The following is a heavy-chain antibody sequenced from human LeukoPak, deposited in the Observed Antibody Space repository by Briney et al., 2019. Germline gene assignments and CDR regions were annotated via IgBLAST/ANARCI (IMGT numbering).Heavy chain of an antibody. D-gene: IGHD2-15*01. CDR1: GYTFTGYY. CDR3: ARARYCSGGSCYSDY. V-gene: IGHV1-2*02. CDR2: INPNSGGT. J-gene: IGHJ4*02. Sequence: GASVKVSCKASGYTFTGYYMHWVRQAPGQGLEWMGWINPNSGGTNYAQKFQGRVTMTRDTSISTAYMELSRLRSDDTAVYYCARARYCSGGSCYSDYWGQGTLVTVPS.